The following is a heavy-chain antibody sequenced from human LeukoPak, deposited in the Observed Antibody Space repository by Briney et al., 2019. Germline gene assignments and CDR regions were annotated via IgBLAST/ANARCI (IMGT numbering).Heavy chain of an antibody. Sequence: GGSLRLSCAVSGFTFTNAWMTWVRQAPGKGLEWVANIKEDGSEKYYVDPVKGRFTISRDNAKNSLYQQMNSLRAEDTAVYYCARGGAVTGRLANWGQGTLVTVSS. J-gene: IGHJ4*02. D-gene: IGHD6-19*01. CDR2: IKEDGSEK. V-gene: IGHV3-7*04. CDR3: ARGGAVTGRLAN. CDR1: GFTFTNAW.